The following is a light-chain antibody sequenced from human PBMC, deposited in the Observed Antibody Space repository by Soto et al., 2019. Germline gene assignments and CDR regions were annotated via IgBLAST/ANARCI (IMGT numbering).Light chain of an antibody. V-gene: IGKV3-20*01. CDR2: GAS. CDR3: QQYGSSHT. Sequence: ESVLTQAPGTLSLSPGERATLSCRASQSVTSTYLAWYQQKPGQAPRLLIYGASSRAIGIPGRFSGSVSGSDFILTINRLDPEDFAVYYCQQYGSSHTFRQGTRLEIK. J-gene: IGKJ5*01. CDR1: QSVTSTY.